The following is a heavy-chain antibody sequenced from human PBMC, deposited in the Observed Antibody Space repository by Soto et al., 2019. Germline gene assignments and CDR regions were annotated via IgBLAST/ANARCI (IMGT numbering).Heavy chain of an antibody. CDR2: IKSKTDGGTT. Sequence: EVQLVESGGGLVKPGGSLRLSCAASGFTFSNAWMNWVRQAPGKGLEWVGRIKSKTDGGTTDYAAPVKDRFTISRDDSKNTLYLQMNSLKTEDTAVYYCTTTTPDIVATISYYYYYYGMDVWGQGTTVTVSS. D-gene: IGHD5-12*01. CDR1: GFTFSNAW. J-gene: IGHJ6*02. CDR3: TTTTPDIVATISYYYYYYGMDV. V-gene: IGHV3-15*07.